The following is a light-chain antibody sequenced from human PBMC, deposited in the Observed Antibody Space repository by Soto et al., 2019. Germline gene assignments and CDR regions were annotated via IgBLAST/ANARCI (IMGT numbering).Light chain of an antibody. J-gene: IGLJ1*01. CDR2: YDS. CDR3: QVWDSSSDHYV. CDR1: NIGSKS. Sequence: SYELTQPPSVSVAPGKTARITCGGNNIGSKSVHWYQQKPGQAPVLVIYYDSDRPSGIPERFSGSNSGNTATLTISRVEAGDEDDYYCQVWDSSSDHYVFGTGTKLPVL. V-gene: IGLV3-21*04.